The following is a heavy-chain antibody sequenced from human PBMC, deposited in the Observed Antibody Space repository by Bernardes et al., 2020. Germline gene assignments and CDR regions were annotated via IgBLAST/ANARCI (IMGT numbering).Heavy chain of an antibody. Sequence: GGSLRLSCAASGFTFTTYWMSWVRQAPGKGLEWVANLNQDGSEKYFVDSVKGRFTISRDNAKNSLFLQMNSLRAEDTAVYYCVSDPNSIVGAQALGIWGQGTMVIVSS. CDR3: VSDPNSIVGAQALGI. D-gene: IGHD1-26*01. V-gene: IGHV3-7*01. J-gene: IGHJ3*02. CDR2: LNQDGSEK. CDR1: GFTFTTYW.